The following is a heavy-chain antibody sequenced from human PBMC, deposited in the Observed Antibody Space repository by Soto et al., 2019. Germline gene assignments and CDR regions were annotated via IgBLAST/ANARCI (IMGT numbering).Heavy chain of an antibody. CDR3: AKDKGDQPLLYFSWSFDY. Sequence: GGSLRLSCAASGFTFDDYAMHWVRQAPGKGLEWVSGISWNSGSIGYADSVKGRFTISRDNAKNSLYLQMNSLRAEDTALYYCAKDKGDQPLLYFSWSFDYWGQGTLVTVSS. V-gene: IGHV3-9*01. J-gene: IGHJ4*02. CDR1: GFTFDDYA. D-gene: IGHD2-2*02. CDR2: ISWNSGSI.